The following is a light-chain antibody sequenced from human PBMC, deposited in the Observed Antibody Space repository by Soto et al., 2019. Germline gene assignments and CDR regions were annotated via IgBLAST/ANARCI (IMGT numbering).Light chain of an antibody. CDR3: SSYTTSITYV. CDR2: EVS. V-gene: IGLV2-14*01. Sequence: QSVLTQPASVSGSPGQSITISCTGTSSDVGRYNYVSWYQHHPGKAPKLIIYEVSSRPSGVSGRFSGSKSGNTAPLTISGLQAEDEADYYCSSYTTSITYVFGSGTKVTVL. CDR1: SSDVGRYNY. J-gene: IGLJ1*01.